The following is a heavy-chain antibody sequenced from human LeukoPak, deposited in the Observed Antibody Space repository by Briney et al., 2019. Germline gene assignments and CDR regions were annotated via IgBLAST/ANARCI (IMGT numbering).Heavy chain of an antibody. CDR3: ARHAFDSSGYYQKYFQH. J-gene: IGHJ1*01. CDR1: GYSFASYW. D-gene: IGHD3-22*01. V-gene: IGHV5-51*01. CDR2: IYPGDSDT. Sequence: PGESLKTSCKGSGYSFASYWIGWVRQMPGKGLEWMGIIYPGDSDTRYSPSFQGQVTISADKSISTAYLQWSSLKASDTAMYYCARHAFDSSGYYQKYFQHWGQGTLVTVSS.